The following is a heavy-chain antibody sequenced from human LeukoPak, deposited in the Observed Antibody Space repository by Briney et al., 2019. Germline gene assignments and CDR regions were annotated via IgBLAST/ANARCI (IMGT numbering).Heavy chain of an antibody. J-gene: IGHJ4*02. Sequence: GGSLRLSCAASGFTFSSYEMNWVRQAPGKGLEWVSYISSSGSSISYADSVKGRFTISRDNAKNSLYLQMNSLRAEDTAVYYCARWAGAILTDYWGQGTLVTVSS. D-gene: IGHD1-26*01. CDR3: ARWAGAILTDY. CDR2: ISSSGSSI. CDR1: GFTFSSYE. V-gene: IGHV3-48*03.